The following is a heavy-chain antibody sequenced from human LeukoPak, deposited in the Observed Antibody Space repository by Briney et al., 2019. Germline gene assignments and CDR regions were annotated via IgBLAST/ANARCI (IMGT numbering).Heavy chain of an antibody. V-gene: IGHV3-23*01. CDR2: ITSSGDAT. J-gene: IGHJ4*02. CDR1: GFTFNTYS. CDR3: AKDRPNYHESNGHYYRPNGDY. D-gene: IGHD3-22*01. Sequence: GGSLRVSCAASGFTFNTYSMSWVRQAPGKGLEWVSSITSSGDATFYADSVKDRFTISRDNSKNTLYLQMSRLRAEDTAVYYCAKDRPNYHESNGHYYRPNGDYWGQGTLVTVSS.